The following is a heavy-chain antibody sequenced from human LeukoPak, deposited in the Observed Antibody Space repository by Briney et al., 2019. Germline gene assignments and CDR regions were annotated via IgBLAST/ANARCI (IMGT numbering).Heavy chain of an antibody. CDR2: INPNSGGT. V-gene: IGHV1-2*06. Sequence: GASVKVSCKASGYTFTGYYMQWVRQAPGQGLEWMGRINPNSGGTNYAQKFQGRVTMTRDTSISTAYMELSRLRSDDTAVYYCARAPRLRYFDWDYYYGMDVWGQGTTVTVSS. CDR1: GYTFTGYY. D-gene: IGHD3-9*01. J-gene: IGHJ6*02. CDR3: ARAPRLRYFDWDYYYGMDV.